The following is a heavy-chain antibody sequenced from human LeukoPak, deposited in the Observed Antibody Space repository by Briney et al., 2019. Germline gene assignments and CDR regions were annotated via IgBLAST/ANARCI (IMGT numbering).Heavy chain of an antibody. CDR2: IYYSGST. CDR3: ASGVLIPAAFMDV. V-gene: IGHV4-59*01. CDR1: GDSIRSYY. Sequence: SETLSLTCTVSGDSIRSYYWSWIRQPPGKGLEWIGYIYYSGSTNYNPSLKSRVTISLDTSRNQFSLKLSSVTAADTALYYCASGVLIPAAFMDVWGKGTTVTVSS. J-gene: IGHJ6*03. D-gene: IGHD2-2*01.